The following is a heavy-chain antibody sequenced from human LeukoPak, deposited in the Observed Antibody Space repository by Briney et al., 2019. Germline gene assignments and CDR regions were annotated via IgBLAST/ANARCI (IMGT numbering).Heavy chain of an antibody. Sequence: ASVKASCKASGYTFTSYDINWVRQATGQGLEWMGWMNPNSGNTGYAQKFQGRVTMTRDMSTSTVYMELSSLRSEDTAVYYCARVAAEVVGVPGAIGFGWLRRDYYYMDVWGKGTTVTVSS. V-gene: IGHV1-8*02. CDR2: MNPNSGNT. CDR3: ARVAAEVVGVPGAIGFGWLRRDYYYMDV. CDR1: GYTFTSYD. J-gene: IGHJ6*03. D-gene: IGHD2-2*02.